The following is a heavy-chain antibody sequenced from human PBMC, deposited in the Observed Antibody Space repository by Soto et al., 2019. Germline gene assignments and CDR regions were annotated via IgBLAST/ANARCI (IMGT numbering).Heavy chain of an antibody. Sequence: QITLKESGPTLVKPTQTLTLTCTFSGFSLSTVGVGVGWIRQPPGKALEWLALFYWDDNRRYSPSLQSRLTLAKDASKNQVVLTMTNMDPVDTATYCCVHRHYVLGKYGLDVWGQGITVTVSS. D-gene: IGHD3-16*01. V-gene: IGHV2-5*02. CDR1: GFSLSTVGVG. CDR2: FYWDDNR. CDR3: VHRHYVLGKYGLDV. J-gene: IGHJ6*02.